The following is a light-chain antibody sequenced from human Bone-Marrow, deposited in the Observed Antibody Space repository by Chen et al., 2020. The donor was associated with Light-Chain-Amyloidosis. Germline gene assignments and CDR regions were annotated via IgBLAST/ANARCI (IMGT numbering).Light chain of an antibody. J-gene: IGKJ1*01. CDR3: QQYGSSPWT. CDR2: GAS. Sequence: EIVLTQSPDTLSLSPGERATLSCRASQSVRSNYLAWYKQKPGQAPRLLMYGASSRATGIPDRFSGSGSGTDFTLTISRLDPEDFVLYYCQQYGSSPWTFGQGTKVEIK. CDR1: QSVRSNY. V-gene: IGKV3-20*01.